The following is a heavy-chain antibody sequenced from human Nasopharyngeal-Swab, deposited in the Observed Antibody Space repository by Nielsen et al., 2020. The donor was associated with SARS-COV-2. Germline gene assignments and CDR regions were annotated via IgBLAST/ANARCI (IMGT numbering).Heavy chain of an antibody. J-gene: IGHJ4*02. CDR2: IYYNGST. CDR3: ARGGRGIFGVVTNFDY. Sequence: RQAPGKGLEWIGYIYYNGSTNYNPSLKSRVTISVDTSKNQFSLKLSSVTAADTAVYYCARGGRGIFGVVTNFDYWGQGTLVTVSS. D-gene: IGHD3-3*01. V-gene: IGHV4-59*01.